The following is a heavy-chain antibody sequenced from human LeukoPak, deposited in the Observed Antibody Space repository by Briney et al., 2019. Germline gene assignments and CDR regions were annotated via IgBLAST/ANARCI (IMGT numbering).Heavy chain of an antibody. J-gene: IGHJ4*02. D-gene: IGHD3-22*01. CDR2: INPSGGST. CDR1: GYSFTSYW. CDR3: ARGRGMQVYYDSSGSLDY. Sequence: GESLKISCKGSGYSFTSYWIGWVRQAPGQGLEWMGIINPSGGSTSYAQKFQGRVTMTRDTSTSTVYMELSSLRSEDTAVYYCARGRGMQVYYDSSGSLDYWGQGTLVTVSS. V-gene: IGHV1-46*01.